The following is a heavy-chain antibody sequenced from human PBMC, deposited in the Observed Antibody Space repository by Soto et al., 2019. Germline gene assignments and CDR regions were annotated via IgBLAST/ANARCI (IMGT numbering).Heavy chain of an antibody. V-gene: IGHV1-3*01. CDR2: INAGNGNT. CDR1: GYTFTSYA. Sequence: QVQLVQSGAEVKKPGASVKVSCKASGYTFTSYAMHWVRQAPGQRLEWMGWINAGNGNTKYSQKFQGRVTITRDTPASTANMERRSLRSKDRAVYYGARTLSEQRQHKRWSDSGGQGPLVTVPS. CDR3: ARTLSEQRQHKRWSDS. D-gene: IGHD4-17*01. J-gene: IGHJ4*02.